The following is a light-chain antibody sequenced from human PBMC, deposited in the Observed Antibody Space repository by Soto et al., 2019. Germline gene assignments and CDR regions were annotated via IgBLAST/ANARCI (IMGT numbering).Light chain of an antibody. CDR1: QGISSY. J-gene: IGKJ4*01. Sequence: DIQLTQSPSFLSASVGDRVTITCRASQGISSYLAWYQQKPGKAPKLLIYAASTLHSGVPSRFSGRGSGTEFTLTISSLQPEDFATYYCQQLNSYPLTFGGGTKVEIK. CDR2: AAS. CDR3: QQLNSYPLT. V-gene: IGKV1-9*01.